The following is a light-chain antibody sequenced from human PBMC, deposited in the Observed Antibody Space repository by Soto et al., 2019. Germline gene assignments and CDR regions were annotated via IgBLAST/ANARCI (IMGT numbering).Light chain of an antibody. Sequence: IVLPQSPATLSLSPGERAPLSCRASQSVSSYLAWYQQKPGQAPRLLIYDASNRATGIPARFSGSGSGTDFTLTISSLEPEDFAVYYCQQRSNWAGFTFGPGTKVDIK. CDR2: DAS. CDR1: QSVSSY. J-gene: IGKJ3*01. V-gene: IGKV3-11*01. CDR3: QQRSNWAGFT.